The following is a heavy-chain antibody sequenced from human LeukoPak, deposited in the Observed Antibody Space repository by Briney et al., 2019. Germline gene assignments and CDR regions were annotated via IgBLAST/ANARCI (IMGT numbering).Heavy chain of an antibody. CDR2: IYYSGST. V-gene: IGHV4-59*08. CDR3: ARGPTIFGVVPPVYMDV. J-gene: IGHJ6*03. D-gene: IGHD3-3*01. Sequence: PSGTPSPTFTVSGGALSSFYWGWIRQPPGEGLGWIGYIYYSGSTNYNPSLKSRVTISVDTSKNQFSLKLSSVTAADTAVYYCARGPTIFGVVPPVYMDVWGKGTTVTVSS. CDR1: GGALSSFY.